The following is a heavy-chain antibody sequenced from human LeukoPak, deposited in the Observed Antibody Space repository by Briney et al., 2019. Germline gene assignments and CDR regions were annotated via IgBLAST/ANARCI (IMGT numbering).Heavy chain of an antibody. V-gene: IGHV1-18*01. Sequence: ASEKVSCKASGYTFTSYGISWVRQAPGQGLEWMGWISAYNGATEYAQNLQGRVTMSTDTSTSTAYMELRSLISDDTAVYYCARDIGASAWDRLGYYWGQGTLVTVSS. CDR1: GYTFTSYG. CDR3: ARDIGASAWDRLGYY. CDR2: ISAYNGAT. J-gene: IGHJ4*02. D-gene: IGHD6-19*01.